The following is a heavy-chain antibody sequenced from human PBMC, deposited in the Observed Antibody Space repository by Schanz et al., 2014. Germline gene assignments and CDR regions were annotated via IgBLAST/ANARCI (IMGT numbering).Heavy chain of an antibody. CDR2: INSVGSNT. CDR1: GFTFRSHC. Sequence: EVQLVESGGGFVQPGGSLRLSCAASGFTFRSHCMHWVRQDPGKGLVWVARINSVGSNTNYADSVKGRFTISRDNAKNTLYLQMNSLSAEDTAVYYCARGGPAYYFDDWGQGTLVTVSS. J-gene: IGHJ4*02. CDR3: ARGGPAYYFDD. V-gene: IGHV3-74*02.